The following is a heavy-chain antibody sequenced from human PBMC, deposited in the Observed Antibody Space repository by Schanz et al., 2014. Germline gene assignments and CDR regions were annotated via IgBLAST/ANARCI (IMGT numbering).Heavy chain of an antibody. Sequence: QMHLAESGGGVVQPGRSLRLSCAASGAASGFTFSNYAMHWVRQSPGKGLEWVAAISYDEATKHYADSVKGRFTISRDNSKNTLYLEMNSLRTEDTAVYFCAKSYDTSGYSGFDYWGQGTLVTVSS. J-gene: IGHJ4*02. CDR1: GFTFSNYA. V-gene: IGHV3-30*04. CDR3: AKSYDTSGYSGFDY. CDR2: ISYDEATK. D-gene: IGHD3-22*01.